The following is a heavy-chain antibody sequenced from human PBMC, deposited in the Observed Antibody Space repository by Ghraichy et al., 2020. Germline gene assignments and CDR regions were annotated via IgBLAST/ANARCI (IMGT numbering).Heavy chain of an antibody. D-gene: IGHD2-15*01. CDR1: GGSISSYY. CDR2: IYYSGST. V-gene: IGHV4-59*01. Sequence: SQTLSLTCTVSGGSISSYYWSWIRQPPGKGLEWIGYIYYSGSTNYNPSLKSRVTISVDTSKNQFSLKLSSVTAADTAVYYCARDSSDRHFDYWGQGTLVTVSS. J-gene: IGHJ4*02. CDR3: ARDSSDRHFDY.